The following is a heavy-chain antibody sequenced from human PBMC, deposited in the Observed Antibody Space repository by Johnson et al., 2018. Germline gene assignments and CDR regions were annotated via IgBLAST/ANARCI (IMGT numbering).Heavy chain of an antibody. CDR2: IYYSGST. J-gene: IGHJ1*01. CDR1: GTSITSSDYY. CDR3: ARHYWGSCGTYFQY. D-gene: IGHD3-22*01. V-gene: IGHV4-39*07. Sequence: QVQLQESGPGLVKPSETLSLTCTVSGTSITSSDYYWGWVRQPPGKGLEWIGIIYYSGSTFYNPSLKSRVAISVDTSKNQCSLRLSSVTAADTAVYYCARHYWGSCGTYFQYGGQGTLVTVSS.